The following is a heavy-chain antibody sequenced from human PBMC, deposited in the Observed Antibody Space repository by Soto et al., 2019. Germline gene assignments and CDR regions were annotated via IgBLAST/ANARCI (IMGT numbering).Heavy chain of an antibody. Sequence: ASVKVSCKASGYPFTTYFMNWVRQAPGHGLQWMGMINPIGAGTKYAQDFQGRVTMTRDTSTNTVHLELRSLTSDDTAVYYCATSNSSECRGGMDVWGKVTTVTFSS. CDR2: INPIGAGT. V-gene: IGHV1-46*01. CDR1: GYPFTTYF. CDR3: ATSNSSECRGGMDV. J-gene: IGHJ6*04. D-gene: IGHD3-10*01.